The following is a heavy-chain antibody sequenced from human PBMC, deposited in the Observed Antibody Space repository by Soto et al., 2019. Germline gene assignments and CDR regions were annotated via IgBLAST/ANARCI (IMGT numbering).Heavy chain of an antibody. Sequence: ASVKVSCKASGGTFSSYTISWVRQAPGQGLEWMGRIIPILGIANYAQKLQGRVTITADKSTSTAYMELSNLRSEDTAVYYCARDTPTRGLLAPYYFDYWGQGTRVTVSS. J-gene: IGHJ4*02. CDR1: GGTFSSYT. CDR2: IIPILGIA. D-gene: IGHD4-17*01. CDR3: ARDTPTRGLLAPYYFDY. V-gene: IGHV1-69*04.